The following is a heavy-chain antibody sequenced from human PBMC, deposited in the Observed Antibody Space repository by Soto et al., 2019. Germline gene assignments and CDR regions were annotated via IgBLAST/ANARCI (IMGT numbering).Heavy chain of an antibody. CDR1: GLTFSDSY. Sequence: PGGSLRLSCAASGLTFSDSYMSWIRQAPGKGLEWISYITFSGNTVYYADSLKGRFTISRDNAKNSLYLQMNRLRAEDTAVYYCARVSWREKYGMDVWGQGTTVTVSS. CDR2: ITFSGNTV. V-gene: IGHV3-11*01. CDR3: ARVSWREKYGMDV. J-gene: IGHJ6*02.